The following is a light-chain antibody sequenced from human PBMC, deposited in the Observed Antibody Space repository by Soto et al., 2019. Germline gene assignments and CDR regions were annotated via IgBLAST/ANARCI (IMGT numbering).Light chain of an antibody. V-gene: IGKV3-15*01. CDR1: QIISSN. J-gene: IGKJ3*01. CDR2: GAS. CDR3: QQYNNWPQFT. Sequence: DIVLTQSPATLSVSLGERVSLSCRASQIISSNLAWYQQKPGQIPRLLIYGASSRAAGIPARFSGSGSGTEFSLTISSLQSEDFAVYYCQQYNNWPQFTFGPGTKVDV.